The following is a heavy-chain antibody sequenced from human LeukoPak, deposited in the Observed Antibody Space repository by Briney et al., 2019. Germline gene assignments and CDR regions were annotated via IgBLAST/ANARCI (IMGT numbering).Heavy chain of an antibody. CDR3: ARHTRMDPYDYYMDV. CDR2: IYPGDSDT. D-gene: IGHD2-8*01. Sequence: GESLKISCKGSGYSFTDYWIAWVRQMPGKGLEWMGIIYPGDSDTGYSPSFQGQVTMSADKSISTAYLQWSSLKASDTAMYYCARHTRMDPYDYYMDVWGKGTTVTVSS. V-gene: IGHV5-51*01. CDR1: GYSFTDYW. J-gene: IGHJ6*03.